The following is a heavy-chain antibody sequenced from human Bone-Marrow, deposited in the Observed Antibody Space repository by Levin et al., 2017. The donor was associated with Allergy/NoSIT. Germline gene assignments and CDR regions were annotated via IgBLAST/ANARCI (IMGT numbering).Heavy chain of an antibody. V-gene: IGHV3-21*01. CDR1: GFTFSSYT. CDR2: ISSSSTYI. J-gene: IGHJ4*02. Sequence: GESLKISCAASGFTFSSYTMNWVRQAPGKGLEWVSSISSSSTYIYYADSVRGRFTISRDNAKNSLYLQMNSLRAEDTAVYYCASPGSPTDWGFDYWGQGTLVTVSS. D-gene: IGHD3-9*01. CDR3: ASPGSPTDWGFDY.